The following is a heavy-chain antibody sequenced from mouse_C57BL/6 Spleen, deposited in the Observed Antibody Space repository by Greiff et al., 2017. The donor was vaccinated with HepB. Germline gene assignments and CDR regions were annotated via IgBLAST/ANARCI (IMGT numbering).Heavy chain of an antibody. Sequence: VQVVESGPELVKPGASVKISCKASGYSFTSYYIHWVKQRPGQGLEWIGWIYPGSGNTKYNEKFKGKATLTADTSSSTAYMQLSSLTSEDSAVYYCARGYYGNPFDYWGQGTTLTVSS. CDR1: GYSFTSYY. CDR3: ARGYYGNPFDY. CDR2: IYPGSGNT. J-gene: IGHJ2*01. V-gene: IGHV1-66*01. D-gene: IGHD2-1*01.